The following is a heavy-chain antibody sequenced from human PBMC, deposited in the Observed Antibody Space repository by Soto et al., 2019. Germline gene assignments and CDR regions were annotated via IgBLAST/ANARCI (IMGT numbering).Heavy chain of an antibody. CDR3: TKEYIVGTTWGYFES. V-gene: IGHV3-30*18. D-gene: IGHD1-26*01. CDR1: GFIFSTYG. CDR2: ISYDGSNE. J-gene: IGHJ4*02. Sequence: VQLVESGGGVVQPGGSLRLSCAASGFIFSTYGMHRVRQVPGKGLEWVAHISYDGSNEHYADSVKGRFTVSRDNAKNTLSLQLTSLRSEDTAVYYCTKEYIVGTTWGYFESWGQGTLVTVSS.